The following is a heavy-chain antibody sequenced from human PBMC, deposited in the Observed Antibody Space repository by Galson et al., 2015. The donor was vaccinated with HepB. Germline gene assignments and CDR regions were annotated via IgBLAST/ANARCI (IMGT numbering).Heavy chain of an antibody. V-gene: IGHV3-66*02. CDR1: GFPVSSNY. D-gene: IGHD6-13*01. CDR2: IYSGGNT. CDR3: AREAAAGPFEY. J-gene: IGHJ4*02. Sequence: SLRLSCAASGFPVSSNYMTWVRQAPGKGLEWVSVIYSGGNTYYADSVKGRFTIYRDNSKNTLFLQMSNLSAEDTAVYYCAREAAAGPFEYWGQGTLVTVSS.